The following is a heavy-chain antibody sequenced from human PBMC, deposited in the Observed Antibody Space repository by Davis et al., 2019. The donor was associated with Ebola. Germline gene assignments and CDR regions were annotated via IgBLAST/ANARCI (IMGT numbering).Heavy chain of an antibody. Sequence: GESLKISCAASGFTFSNAWMSWVRQAPGTGLEWVGRIKSKTDGGTTDYAAPVKGRLTISRDDSKNTLYLQMNSLKTEDTAVYYCTTAKSIVGATYYYYGMDVWGQGTTVTVSS. CDR3: TTAKSIVGATYYYYGMDV. V-gene: IGHV3-15*01. CDR2: IKSKTDGGTT. J-gene: IGHJ6*02. CDR1: GFTFSNAW. D-gene: IGHD1-26*01.